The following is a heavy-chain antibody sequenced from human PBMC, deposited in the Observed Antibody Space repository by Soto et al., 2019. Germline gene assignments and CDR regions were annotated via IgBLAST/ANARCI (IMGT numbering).Heavy chain of an antibody. V-gene: IGHV1-69*13. Sequence: ASVKVSCKASGGTFSSYAISWVRQAPGQGLEWMGGIIPIFGTANYAQKFQGRVTITADESTSTAYMELSSLRSEDTAVYYCARDGGDYGDYVAYYYGMDVWGQGTTVTVSS. CDR3: ARDGGDYGDYVAYYYGMDV. J-gene: IGHJ6*02. D-gene: IGHD4-17*01. CDR2: IIPIFGTA. CDR1: GGTFSSYA.